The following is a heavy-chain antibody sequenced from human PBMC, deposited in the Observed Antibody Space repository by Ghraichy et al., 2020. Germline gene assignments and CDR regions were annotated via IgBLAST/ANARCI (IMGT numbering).Heavy chain of an antibody. CDR3: ARSWELLRSPFDY. V-gene: IGHV1-8*01. D-gene: IGHD1-26*01. Sequence: ASVKVSCKASGYTFTSYDINWVRQATGQGLEWMGWMNPNSGNTGYAQKFQGRVTMTRNTSISTAYMELSSLRSEDTAVYYCARSWELLRSPFDYWGQGTLVTVSS. J-gene: IGHJ4*02. CDR1: GYTFTSYD. CDR2: MNPNSGNT.